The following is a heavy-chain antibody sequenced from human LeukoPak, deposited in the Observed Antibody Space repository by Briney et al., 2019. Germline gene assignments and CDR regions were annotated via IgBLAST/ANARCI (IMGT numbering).Heavy chain of an antibody. Sequence: GESLRISCQTSGYTFRVFWIAWVRQMPGKGLEWMGNIFPGDSETRDSPAFEGLVTISAHESIRTAYLQWSSINASDTAMYYCTRGNYDSSGSTIDSWGQGSPVTASS. CDR3: TRGNYDSSGSTIDS. CDR2: IFPGDSET. V-gene: IGHV5-51*01. D-gene: IGHD3-22*01. CDR1: GYTFRVFW. J-gene: IGHJ4*02.